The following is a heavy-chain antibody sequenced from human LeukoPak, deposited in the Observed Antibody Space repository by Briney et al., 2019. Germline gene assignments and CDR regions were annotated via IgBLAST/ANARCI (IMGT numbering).Heavy chain of an antibody. J-gene: IGHJ3*02. CDR1: GGSISSYY. V-gene: IGHV4-59*01. CDR2: IYYSGST. Sequence: SETLSLTCTVSGGSISSYYWSWIRQLPGKGLEWIGYIYYSGSTNYNPSLKSRVTISVDTSKDQFSLKLSSVTAADTAVYYCARDRRSSWYGDAFDIWGQGTMVTVSS. D-gene: IGHD6-13*01. CDR3: ARDRRSSWYGDAFDI.